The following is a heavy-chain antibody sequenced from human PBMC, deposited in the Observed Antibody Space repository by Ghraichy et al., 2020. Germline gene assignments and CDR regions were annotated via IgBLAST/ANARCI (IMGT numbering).Heavy chain of an antibody. CDR1: GGSFSTYY. V-gene: IGHV4-34*01. J-gene: IGHJ5*02. CDR2: INHSGST. CDR3: ARGWHYDTAGPP. Sequence: SETLSLTCAVFGGSFSTYYWSWIRQSPGKGLEWIGEINHSGSTNYNPSLKSRVTISVDTSKNQFSLNLNSVTAADTAVYYCARGWHYDTAGPPWGRGTLVTVSS. D-gene: IGHD3-22*01.